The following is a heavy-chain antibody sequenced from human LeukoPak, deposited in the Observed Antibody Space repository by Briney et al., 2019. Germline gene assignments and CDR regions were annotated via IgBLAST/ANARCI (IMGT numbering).Heavy chain of an antibody. CDR1: GFTFNNYW. V-gene: IGHV3-74*01. Sequence: GGSLRLSCAASGFTFNNYWIHWVRQAPGKGLVWVSRINTDGRTTTYADSVKGRFTISRDNAKNTVHLQMNSLRAEDTAVYYCARDYGGNSGDFDYWGQGTLVTVSS. J-gene: IGHJ4*02. CDR3: ARDYGGNSGDFDY. CDR2: INTDGRTT. D-gene: IGHD4-23*01.